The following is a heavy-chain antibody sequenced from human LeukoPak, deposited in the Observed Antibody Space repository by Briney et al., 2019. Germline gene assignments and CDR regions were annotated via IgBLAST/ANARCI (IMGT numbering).Heavy chain of an antibody. D-gene: IGHD2-2*01. CDR1: GFTFSTYS. Sequence: GGSLRLSCAASGFTFSTYSMNWVRQAPGKGLEWVSYISGTSSLIYYADSVKGRFTISRDNAKNSLYLQMNSLRDEDTAVYYCARVRGLSWYFDLWGRGTLVTVSS. V-gene: IGHV3-48*02. CDR2: ISGTSSLI. J-gene: IGHJ2*01. CDR3: ARVRGLSWYFDL.